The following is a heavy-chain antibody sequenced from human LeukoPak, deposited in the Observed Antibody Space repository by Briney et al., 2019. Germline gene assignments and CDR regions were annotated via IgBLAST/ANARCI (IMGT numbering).Heavy chain of an antibody. CDR1: GFTFTNAW. CDR2: ITSKTDGGTT. D-gene: IGHD5-24*01. CDR3: ARGVRPMATIRPYFDY. J-gene: IGHJ4*02. Sequence: GGSLRLSCAASGFTFTNAWMTWVRQAPGKGLEWVGRITSKTDGGTTDYAAPVKGRFTVSRDDSKNTLYLQINSLKTEDTAVYYCARGVRPMATIRPYFDYWGQGTLVTVSS. V-gene: IGHV3-15*01.